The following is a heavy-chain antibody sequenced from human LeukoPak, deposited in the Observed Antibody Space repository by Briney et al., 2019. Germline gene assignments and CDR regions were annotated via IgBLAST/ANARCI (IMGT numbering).Heavy chain of an antibody. CDR3: ARGGYCSGGSCYSSLTAFDI. CDR1: GFTFRSYW. D-gene: IGHD2-15*01. CDR2: INSDGSST. J-gene: IGHJ3*02. Sequence: GGSLRLSCAASGFTFRSYWMHWVRHAPGKGLVCVSRINSDGSSTSYADSVKGRFTISRDNAKNTLYLQMNSLRAEDAAVYDCARGGYCSGGSCYSSLTAFDIWGQGTMVTVSS. V-gene: IGHV3-74*01.